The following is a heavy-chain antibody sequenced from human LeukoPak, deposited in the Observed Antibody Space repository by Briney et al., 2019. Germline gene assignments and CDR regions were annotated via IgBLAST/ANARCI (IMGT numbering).Heavy chain of an antibody. CDR2: VVPASEIS. CDR1: GGTFSSYA. D-gene: IGHD3-16*02. J-gene: IGHJ6*02. CDR3: ARVGYTRGPLPYGMDV. V-gene: IGHV1-69*04. Sequence: GASVKVSCKASGGTFSSYAISWVRLVPGQGLEWMGRVVPASEISTYAQKFLGRVTITADYSASTVYMELSGLRSDDTATYYCARVGYTRGPLPYGMDVWGQGTTVTV.